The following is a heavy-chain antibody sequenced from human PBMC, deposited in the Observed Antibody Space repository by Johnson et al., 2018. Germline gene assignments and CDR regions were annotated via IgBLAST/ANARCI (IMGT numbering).Heavy chain of an antibody. CDR3: ARRLRGSSGAFDI. CDR1: GFTVSNNY. J-gene: IGHJ3*02. CDR2: IYRGGTT. Sequence: QLVESGGGLVQPGGSLRXSCAASGFTVSNNYMSWVRQAPGKGLEWISVIYRGGTTYYADSVKGRFPIPKDNSNNTLYLQMNSLRPEDTAVYYCARRLRGSSGAFDIWGQGTMVTVSS. V-gene: IGHV3-66*02. D-gene: IGHD4-23*01.